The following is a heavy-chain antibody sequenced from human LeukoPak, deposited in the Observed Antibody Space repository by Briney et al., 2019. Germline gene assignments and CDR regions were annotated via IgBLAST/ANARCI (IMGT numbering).Heavy chain of an antibody. J-gene: IGHJ4*02. CDR2: ISYDGSNE. V-gene: IGHV3-30*04. Sequence: GGSLRLSCAASGFTFSSYVMHWVRQAPGKGLEWVAIISYDGSNEYYADSVKGRFTISRDNAKNSLYLQMNSLRAEDTAVYYCARDRYDYVWGSYRDIDYWGQGTLVTVSS. D-gene: IGHD3-16*02. CDR1: GFTFSSYV. CDR3: ARDRYDYVWGSYRDIDY.